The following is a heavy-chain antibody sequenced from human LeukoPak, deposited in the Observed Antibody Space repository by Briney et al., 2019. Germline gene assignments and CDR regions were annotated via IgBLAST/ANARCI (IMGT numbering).Heavy chain of an antibody. CDR1: GFSVSYNY. D-gene: IGHD1-7*01. Sequence: AGGSLRLSCAASGFSVSYNYMSWVRQAPAXGLEWVSVIYVGGDTYYADSVKGRFTISRDNSKNTVYLQMHSLRADDTAVYYCARISGTLCFDLWGLGTLVTVSS. CDR3: ARISGTLCFDL. J-gene: IGHJ4*02. V-gene: IGHV3-66*01. CDR2: IYVGGDT.